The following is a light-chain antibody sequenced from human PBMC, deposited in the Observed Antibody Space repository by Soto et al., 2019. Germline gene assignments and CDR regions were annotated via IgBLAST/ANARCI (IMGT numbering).Light chain of an antibody. CDR2: DTT. V-gene: IGLV7-46*01. J-gene: IGLJ2*01. CDR3: LLSYTRARHVV. Sequence: QAVVTQEPSLTVSPGGTVTLTCGSSTGAVTSGHYPYWFQQKPGQAPRTLIYDTTKKHSWTPARFSGSLLGGKAALTLTGAQPEDEAEYYCLLSYTRARHVVFGGGTKATVL. CDR1: TGAVTSGHY.